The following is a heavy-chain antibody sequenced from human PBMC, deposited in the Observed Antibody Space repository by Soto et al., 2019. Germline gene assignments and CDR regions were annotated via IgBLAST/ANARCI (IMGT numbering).Heavy chain of an antibody. Sequence: SEILSLTCAVSGGSISSSNWWSWVRQPPGKGLEWIGEIYHSGSTNYNPSLKSRVTISVDKSKNQFSLKLSSVTAADTAVYYCARNGLVVAGSSFFDYWGQGTLVTVSS. J-gene: IGHJ4*02. CDR3: ARNGLVVAGSSFFDY. V-gene: IGHV4-4*02. CDR1: GGSISSSNW. CDR2: IYHSGST. D-gene: IGHD2-15*01.